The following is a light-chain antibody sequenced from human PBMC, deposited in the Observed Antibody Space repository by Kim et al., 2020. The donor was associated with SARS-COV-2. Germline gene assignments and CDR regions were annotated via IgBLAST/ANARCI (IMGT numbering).Light chain of an antibody. CDR3: LQHTSYPLS. V-gene: IGKV1-17*03. CDR1: QDISNS. CDR2: AAS. Sequence: ASVGDRVTITCRESQDISNSLAWFRQKPGKVPERLIYAASSLQSGVPSRFSGSGSGTEFTLTISSLQPEDFATYYCLQHTSYPLSFGGGTKVDIK. J-gene: IGKJ4*01.